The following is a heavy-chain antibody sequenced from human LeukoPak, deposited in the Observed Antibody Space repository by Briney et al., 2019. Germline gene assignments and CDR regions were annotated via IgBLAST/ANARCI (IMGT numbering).Heavy chain of an antibody. CDR2: INPNSGGT. CDR1: GYTFTGYY. V-gene: IGHV1-2*02. Sequence: GASVNLSCKASGYTFTGYYMHWVRQAPGQGLEWMGWINPNSGGTNYAQKFQGRVTMTRDTSISTAYMELSRLRSDDTAVYYCARDSAGTTPYYYMDVWGKGPTITVSS. CDR3: ARDSAGTTPYYYMDV. D-gene: IGHD1-1*01. J-gene: IGHJ6*03.